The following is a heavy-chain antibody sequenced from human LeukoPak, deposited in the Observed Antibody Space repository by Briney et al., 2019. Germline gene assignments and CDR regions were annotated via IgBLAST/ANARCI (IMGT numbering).Heavy chain of an antibody. CDR1: GGTFSSYA. CDR2: IIPIFGTA. J-gene: IGHJ4*02. D-gene: IGHD1-26*01. V-gene: IGHV1-69*05. CDR3: ARVVSYYKLIDF. Sequence: GASVKVSCKASGGTFSSYAISWVRQAPGQGLEWMGGIIPIFGTANYAQKLQGRVTMTTDTSTSTAYLELRSLRSDDTAVYYCARVVSYYKLIDFWGQGTLVTVSS.